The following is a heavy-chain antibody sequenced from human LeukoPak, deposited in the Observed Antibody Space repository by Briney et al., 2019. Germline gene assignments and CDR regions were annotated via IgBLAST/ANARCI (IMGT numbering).Heavy chain of an antibody. D-gene: IGHD5-24*01. J-gene: IGHJ3*02. CDR2: VNNDGSST. CDR3: AREDGDAFDI. V-gene: IGHV3-74*01. CDR1: GFTFSDYW. Sequence: PGGSLRLPCVASGFTFSDYWMHWVRQAPGKGLVWVSRVNNDGSSTVYADSVKGRFTISRDNAKNSLYLQMNSLRAEDTAVYYCAREDGDAFDIWGQGTMVAVSP.